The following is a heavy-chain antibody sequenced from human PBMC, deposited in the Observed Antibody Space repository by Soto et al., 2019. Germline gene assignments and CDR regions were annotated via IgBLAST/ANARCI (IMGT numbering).Heavy chain of an antibody. V-gene: IGHV3-23*01. CDR1: GFTFSNSA. CDR2: IRDSDSGGST. CDR3: AKVRVGIDVDFDY. D-gene: IGHD2-21*01. Sequence: EVQLLESGGGLAQRGGSLRLSCAASGFTFSNSAMTWVRQAPAKGLEWVSTIRDSDSGGSTFYADSVKGRFTISRDDSKNTLYLQMSSLRAEDTAMYYCAKVRVGIDVDFDYWGQGALVTVSS. J-gene: IGHJ4*02.